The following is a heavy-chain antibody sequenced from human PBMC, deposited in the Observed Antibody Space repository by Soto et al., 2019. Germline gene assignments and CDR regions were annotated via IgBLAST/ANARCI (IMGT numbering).Heavy chain of an antibody. D-gene: IGHD3-16*01. CDR1: GFMFKSYV. CDR3: ARWGTTGGFDL. J-gene: IGHJ4*02. V-gene: IGHV3-30*19. CDR2: TSYDGNNK. Sequence: QLHLVESGGGVVQPGTSLRLSCTASGFMFKSYVMHWVRQAPGKGLEWVALTSYDGNNKYYGDSVKGRFIVSRDNSKNTLHLQMDSLRPEDTALYYCARWGTTGGFDLWGQGTLVSVSS.